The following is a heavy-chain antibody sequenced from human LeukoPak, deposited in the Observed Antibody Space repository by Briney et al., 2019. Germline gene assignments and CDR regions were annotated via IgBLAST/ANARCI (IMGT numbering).Heavy chain of an antibody. J-gene: IGHJ4*02. CDR3: ARHVRQQLPPKAFDY. CDR2: IYYSGNT. Sequence: PSETLSLTSTVSGGSISSGIYYWGWIRQPPGKGLEWIGSIYYSGNTYYNPSLKSRVTISVDTSKNQLSLKLNSVTAADTAVYYCARHVRQQLPPKAFDYWGQGTLVTVSS. CDR1: GGSISSGIYY. D-gene: IGHD6-13*01. V-gene: IGHV4-39*01.